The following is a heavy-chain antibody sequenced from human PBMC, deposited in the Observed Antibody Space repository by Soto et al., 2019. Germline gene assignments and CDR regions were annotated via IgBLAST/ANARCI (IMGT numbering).Heavy chain of an antibody. Sequence: ASVKVSCKASGYRFTSYDIHWVRQATGQGLEWMGRMNPNNGNTDYAQKFQGRVTMPRNSSTSTAYMELSSLRSEDTAVYYCARVRRSGGSCYLDWGQGTLVTVSS. CDR3: ARVRRSGGSCYLD. CDR2: MNPNNGNT. J-gene: IGHJ4*02. D-gene: IGHD2-15*01. V-gene: IGHV1-8*01. CDR1: GYRFTSYD.